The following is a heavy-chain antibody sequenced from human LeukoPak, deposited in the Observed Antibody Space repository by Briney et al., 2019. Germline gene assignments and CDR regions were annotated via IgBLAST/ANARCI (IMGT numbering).Heavy chain of an antibody. D-gene: IGHD5-24*01. CDR3: ARLERWLQF. CDR2: IYYSGST. J-gene: IGHJ4*02. CDR1: AGSISSSSCY. Sequence: KPSETLSLTCTVSAGSISSSSCYWGWIRQPPGKLLEWIGSIYYSGSTYYNPSLKSRVTISVDTSKNQFSLKLSSVTAADTAVYYCARLERWLQFGGQGTLVTVSS. V-gene: IGHV4-39*01.